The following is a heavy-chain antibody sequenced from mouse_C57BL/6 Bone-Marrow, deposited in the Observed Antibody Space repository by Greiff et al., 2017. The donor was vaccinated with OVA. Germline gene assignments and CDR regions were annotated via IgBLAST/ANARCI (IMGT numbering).Heavy chain of an antibody. CDR1: GFTFSSYG. V-gene: IGHV5-6*01. Sequence: EVQLVESGGDLVKPGGSLKLSCAASGFTFSSYGMSWVRQTPDKRLEWVATISSGGSYTYYPDSVKGRFTISRDNAKNTLYLQMSSLKSEDTAMYDCASHRQLRLRSFAYWGQGTLVTVSA. J-gene: IGHJ3*01. CDR3: ASHRQLRLRSFAY. D-gene: IGHD3-2*02. CDR2: ISSGGSYT.